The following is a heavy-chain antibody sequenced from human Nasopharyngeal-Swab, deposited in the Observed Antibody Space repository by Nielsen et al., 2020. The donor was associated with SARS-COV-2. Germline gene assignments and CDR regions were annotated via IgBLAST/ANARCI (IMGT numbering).Heavy chain of an antibody. D-gene: IGHD6-19*01. J-gene: IGHJ6*02. V-gene: IGHV4-59*01. Sequence: SETLSLTCAVYGGSFSGYYWSWIRQPPGKGLEWIGYIYYSGSTNYNPSLKSRVTISVDTSKNQFSLKLSSVTAADTAVYYCARGQTYSSGWYSDYYYGMDVWGQGTTVTVSS. CDR2: IYYSGST. CDR3: ARGQTYSSGWYSDYYYGMDV. CDR1: GGSFSGYY.